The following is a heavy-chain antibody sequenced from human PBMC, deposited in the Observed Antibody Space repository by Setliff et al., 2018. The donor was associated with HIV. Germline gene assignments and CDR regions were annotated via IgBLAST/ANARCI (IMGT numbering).Heavy chain of an antibody. CDR3: AKHPRYYDSGSRYFDY. Sequence: GSLRLSCAASGLTVSRNYMTWVRQAPGKGLEWVSIIYSGSITYYAGSVKGRFTIFRDNSKNTLYLQMNSLRAEDTAVYYCAKHPRYYDSGSRYFDYWGQGTLVTVSS. D-gene: IGHD3-10*01. V-gene: IGHV3-66*04. CDR1: GLTVSRNY. J-gene: IGHJ4*02. CDR2: IYSGSIT.